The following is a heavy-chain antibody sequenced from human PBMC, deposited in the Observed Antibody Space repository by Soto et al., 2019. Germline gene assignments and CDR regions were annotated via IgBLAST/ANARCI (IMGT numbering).Heavy chain of an antibody. CDR2: IYHSGST. CDR3: ARAPSHYGDCYFDY. CDR1: GGSISSSNW. J-gene: IGHJ4*02. Sequence: SETLSLTCAVSGGSISSSNWWSWVRQPPGKGLEWIGEIYHSGSTNYNPSLKSRVTISVDKSKNQFSLKLSSVTAADTAVYYCARAPSHYGDCYFDYWGQGTLVTVSS. V-gene: IGHV4-4*02. D-gene: IGHD4-17*01.